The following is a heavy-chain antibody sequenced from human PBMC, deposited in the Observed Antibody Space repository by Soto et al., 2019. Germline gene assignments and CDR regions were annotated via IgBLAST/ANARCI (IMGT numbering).Heavy chain of an antibody. D-gene: IGHD1-26*01. CDR2: IYYSGST. V-gene: IGHV4-31*03. CDR3: ARDGRGP. Sequence: SETLSLACTVSGGSISRGGYYWSWIRQHPGKGLEWIGYIYYSGSTYYNPSLKSRVTISVDTSKNQFSLKLSSVTAADTAVYYCARDGRGPWGQGTLVTVSS. J-gene: IGHJ5*02. CDR1: GGSISRGGYY.